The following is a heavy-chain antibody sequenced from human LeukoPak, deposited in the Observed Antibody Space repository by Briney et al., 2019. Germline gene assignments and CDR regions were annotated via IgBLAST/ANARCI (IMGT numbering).Heavy chain of an antibody. V-gene: IGHV5-51*01. CDR3: ARRAYCGGDCYLDY. CDR2: IYPGDSDT. Sequence: GESLNISCKGSGYSFSSYWSGGVRQMPGKGLEGMGMIYPGDSDTRYSASFQGQVTISADKSISTAYLQWSSLKASDTAMYYSARRAYCGGDCYLDYWGQGTLVTVSS. D-gene: IGHD2-21*02. J-gene: IGHJ4*02. CDR1: GYSFSSYW.